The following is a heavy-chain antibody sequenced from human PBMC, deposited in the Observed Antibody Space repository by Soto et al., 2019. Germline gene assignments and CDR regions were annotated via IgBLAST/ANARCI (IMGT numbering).Heavy chain of an antibody. CDR1: GFSLSNARMS. CDR3: ARIRGWGWLGPNDY. CDR2: IFSNDAK. Sequence: QVTLKESGPVLVKPTETLTLTSTVSGFSLSNARMSVSWIRQPPGKALEWLAHIFSNDAKSYSASLKSRLTISKDTSKSQVVLTMTNMDPVATATYYCARIRGWGWLGPNDYWGQGTLVTVSS. V-gene: IGHV2-26*01. J-gene: IGHJ4*02. D-gene: IGHD3-10*01.